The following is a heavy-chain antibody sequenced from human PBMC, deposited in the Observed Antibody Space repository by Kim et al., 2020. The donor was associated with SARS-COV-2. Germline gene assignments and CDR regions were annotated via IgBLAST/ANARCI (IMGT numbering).Heavy chain of an antibody. V-gene: IGHV4-39*01. CDR3: ARHLRNWYFDL. CDR2: IYYSGST. CDR1: VGSISSSDYY. J-gene: IGHJ2*01. Sequence: SETLSLTCSVSVGSISSSDYYWGWIRQPPGKGLEWIATIYYSGSTYYNPSLKGRVTISVDTSKKQFSLRLSSVTAADAAVYYCARHLRNWYFDLWGRGTL.